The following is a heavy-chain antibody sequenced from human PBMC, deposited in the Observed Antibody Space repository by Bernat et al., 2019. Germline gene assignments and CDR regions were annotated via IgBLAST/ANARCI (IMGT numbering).Heavy chain of an antibody. J-gene: IGHJ6*03. V-gene: IGHV3-30*01. D-gene: IGHD6-13*01. CDR2: ISYDGSNK. CDR3: ARSGYSSSWYYYYYYMDV. CDR1: GFTFSSYA. Sequence: QVQLVESGGGVVQPGRSLRLSCAASGFTFSSYAMHWVRQAPGKGLEWVAVISYDGSNKYYADSVKGRFTISRDNSKNTLYLQMNSLRAEDTAVYYGARSGYSSSWYYYYYYMDVWGKGTTVTVSS.